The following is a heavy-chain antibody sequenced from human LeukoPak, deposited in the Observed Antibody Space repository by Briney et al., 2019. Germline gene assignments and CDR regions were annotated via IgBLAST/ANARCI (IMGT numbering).Heavy chain of an antibody. J-gene: IGHJ4*02. CDR1: GFIFSSYE. V-gene: IGHV3-48*03. D-gene: IGHD1-14*01. CDR3: AREDGQTGYYFDY. Sequence: GSLRLSCAASGFIFSSYEMIWVRQAPGKGLEFVSYISKSGSTKYYADSVRGRFTISRDDPKNSLYLQMNSLRAEDTALYFCAREDGQTGYYFDYWGQGILVTVSS. CDR2: ISKSGSTK.